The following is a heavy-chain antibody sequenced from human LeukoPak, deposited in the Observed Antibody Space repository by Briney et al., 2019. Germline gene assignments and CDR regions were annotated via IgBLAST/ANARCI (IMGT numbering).Heavy chain of an antibody. CDR3: ARGYSSSSIDY. CDR2: INPNSGGT. CDR1: GYTFTGYY. Sequence: ASVKVSCKASGYTFTGYYMHWVRQAPGQGLEWMGWINPNSGGTNYAQKFQGWVTMTRDTSISTAYMELRSLRSDDTAVYYCARGYSSSSIDYWGQGTLVTVSS. D-gene: IGHD6-13*01. V-gene: IGHV1-2*04. J-gene: IGHJ4*02.